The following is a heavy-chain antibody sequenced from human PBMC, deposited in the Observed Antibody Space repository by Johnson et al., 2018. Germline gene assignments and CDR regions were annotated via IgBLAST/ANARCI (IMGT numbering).Heavy chain of an antibody. V-gene: IGHV3-23*01. CDR3: AKDRVVVSTCDAFDI. CDR1: GFAFSSYV. J-gene: IGHJ3*02. Sequence: VQLLETGGGLVQPGGSLRLSCAASGFAFSSYVMTWVRRAPGRGLEWVSTISGSGSGTYYADSVKGRFTISRDNSKNTLYMQMNSLRAEDTAVYYCAKDRVVVSTCDAFDIWGQGTMVTVSS. D-gene: IGHD2-15*01. CDR2: ISGSGSGT.